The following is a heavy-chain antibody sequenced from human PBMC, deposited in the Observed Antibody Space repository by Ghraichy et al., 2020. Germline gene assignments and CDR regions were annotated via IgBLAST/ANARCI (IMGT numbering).Heavy chain of an antibody. D-gene: IGHD4-17*01. J-gene: IGHJ6*02. Sequence: SETLSLTCTVSGGSISSSSYYWGWIRQPPGKELEWIGSIYYSGSTYYNPSLKSRVTISVATSKNQFSLKLSSVTAADTAVYYCARRADYGDYKDYYYYYYGMDVWGQGTTVTVSS. CDR3: ARRADYGDYKDYYYYYYGMDV. CDR1: GGSISSSSYY. V-gene: IGHV4-39*01. CDR2: IYYSGST.